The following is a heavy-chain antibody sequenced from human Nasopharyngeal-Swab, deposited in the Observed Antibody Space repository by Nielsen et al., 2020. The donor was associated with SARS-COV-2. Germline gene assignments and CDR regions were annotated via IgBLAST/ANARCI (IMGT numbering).Heavy chain of an antibody. V-gene: IGHV4-39*01. CDR2: IYYSGST. J-gene: IGHJ4*02. CDR3: ARQGPDCSGGSCYSGH. CDR1: GGSISSSSYY. Sequence: SETLSLTCTVSGGSISSSSYYWGWIRQPPGKGLERIGSIYYSGSTYYNPSLKSRVTISVDTSKNQFSLKLSSVTAADTAVYYCARQGPDCSGGSCYSGHWGQGTLVTVSS. D-gene: IGHD2-15*01.